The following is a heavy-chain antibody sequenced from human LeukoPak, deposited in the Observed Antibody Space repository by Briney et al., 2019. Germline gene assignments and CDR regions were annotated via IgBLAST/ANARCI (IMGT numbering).Heavy chain of an antibody. J-gene: IGHJ4*02. CDR3: ARSHSVWTSFDY. Sequence: PSETLSLTCTLSGGFISSYYGSWIRQPPGRGLEWIGYIYYSGSTNYNPTLKSRVTISVDTSKNQFSLKLSSVTAADTAVYYCARSHSVWTSFDYWGQGTLVTVSS. D-gene: IGHD3/OR15-3a*01. CDR1: GGFISSYY. CDR2: IYYSGST. V-gene: IGHV4-59*01.